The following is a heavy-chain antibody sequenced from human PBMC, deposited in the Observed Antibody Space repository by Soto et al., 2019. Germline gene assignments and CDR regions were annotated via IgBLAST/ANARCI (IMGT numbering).Heavy chain of an antibody. V-gene: IGHV3-30*18. Sequence: SLRLSCAASGFTFSSYGMHWVRQAPGKGLEWVAVISYDGSNKYYADSVKGRFTISRDNSKNTLYLQMNSLRAEDTAVYYCAKDYAGGNSGGYFDYWGQGP. CDR1: GFTFSSYG. D-gene: IGHD2-21*02. CDR2: ISYDGSNK. J-gene: IGHJ4*02. CDR3: AKDYAGGNSGGYFDY.